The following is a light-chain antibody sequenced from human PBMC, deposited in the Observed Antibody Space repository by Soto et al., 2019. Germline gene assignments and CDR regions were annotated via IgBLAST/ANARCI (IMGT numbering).Light chain of an antibody. CDR1: QSISRY. J-gene: IGKJ4*01. CDR3: QKYNSAPLT. V-gene: IGKV1-39*01. CDR2: AAS. Sequence: DIQMTQSPSSLSASVGDRVTITCRASQSISRYLNWYQQKPGKAPKLLIYAASSLESGVPSRFSGSGSGTDFTLTISSLQPEDVAAYYCQKYNSAPLTFGGGAKVDIK.